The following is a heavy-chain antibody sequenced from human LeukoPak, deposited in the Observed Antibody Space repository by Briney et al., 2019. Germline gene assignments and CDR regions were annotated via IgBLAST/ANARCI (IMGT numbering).Heavy chain of an antibody. V-gene: IGHV3-48*01. D-gene: IGHD3-3*01. CDR3: ARDAGGHDFWSGYYY. CDR2: ISSSSSTI. J-gene: IGHJ4*02. CDR1: GFTFSSYS. Sequence: GGSLRLSCAASGFTFSSYSMNWVRQAPGKGLEWVSYISSSSSTIYYADSVKGRFTISRDNAKNSLYLQMNSLRAEDTAVYYCARDAGGHDFWSGYYYWGQGTLVTVSS.